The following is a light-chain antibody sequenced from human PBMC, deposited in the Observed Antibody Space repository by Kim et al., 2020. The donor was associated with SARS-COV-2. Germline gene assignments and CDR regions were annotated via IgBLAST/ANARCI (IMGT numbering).Light chain of an antibody. CDR1: STTMVAGYV. CDR3: QSYDSSLSGPL. V-gene: IGLV1-40*01. Sequence: QGGTTSCTGSSTTMVAGYVIHWYQQLRGPAPKLLIYGNSNRPAGVPDRFSGSKSGTSASLAITGLQAEDEADYYCQSYDSSLSGPLFGGGTQLTVL. J-gene: IGLJ3*02. CDR2: GNS.